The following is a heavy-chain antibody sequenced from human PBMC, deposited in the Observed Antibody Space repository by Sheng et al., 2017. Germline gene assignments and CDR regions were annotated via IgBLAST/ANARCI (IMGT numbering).Heavy chain of an antibody. V-gene: IGHV3-30*18. J-gene: IGHJ4*02. CDR2: ISYNGDSQ. Sequence: QVQLVESGGGLVKPGGSLRLSCAASGFTFSTYGMHWVRQAPGKGLEWVAVISYNGDSQYYAASVKGRFTISRDDSKNTLFLQMNSLRPEDTAVYYCAKERWLRDDYFDTWGQGTLVTVSS. CDR3: AKERWLRDDYFDT. CDR1: GFTFSTYG. D-gene: IGHD5-12*01.